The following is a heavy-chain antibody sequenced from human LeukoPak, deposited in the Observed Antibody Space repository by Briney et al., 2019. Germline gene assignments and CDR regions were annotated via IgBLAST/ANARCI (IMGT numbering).Heavy chain of an antibody. CDR1: GFTFSSYT. CDR3: ARAAHTTYVLGRYYYYAMDV. D-gene: IGHD3-10*01. Sequence: GGSLRLSCAASGFTFSSYTMDWVRQAPGKGLEWVACISYAGSNNYYADSVKGRFTISSDNPENTLYLQMDSLRAEDTAVYYCARAAHTTYVLGRYYYYAMDVWGQGTTVTVSS. CDR2: ISYAGSNN. J-gene: IGHJ6*02. V-gene: IGHV3-30-3*01.